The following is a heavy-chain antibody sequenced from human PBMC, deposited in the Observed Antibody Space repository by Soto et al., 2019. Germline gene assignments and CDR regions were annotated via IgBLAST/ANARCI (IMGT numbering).Heavy chain of an antibody. V-gene: IGHV5-10-1*01. Sequence: GESLKISCKGSGYSFTSYWISWVRQMPGKGLEWMGRIDPSDSYTNYSPSFQGHVTISADESISTAYLQWSSLKASDTATYYCARLLDPLRASGDYWGQGTLVTVSS. CDR2: IDPSDSYT. CDR3: ARLLDPLRASGDY. J-gene: IGHJ4*02. CDR1: GYSFTSYW.